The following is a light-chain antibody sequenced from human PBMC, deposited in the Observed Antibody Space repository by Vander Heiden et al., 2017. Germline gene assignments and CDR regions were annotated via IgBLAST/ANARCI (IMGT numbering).Light chain of an antibody. CDR2: WAS. Sequence: DIVMTQSPDSLAVSLGARTTINCKSCQSVLYSSNNKNYLAWHQQKPGQPPKLLIYWASTRASGVPDRFSGSGSETDFTLTINSLQAEDVAVYYCQQYYSTPLTFGGGTKVEIK. CDR3: QQYYSTPLT. V-gene: IGKV4-1*01. J-gene: IGKJ4*01. CDR1: QSVLYSSNNKNY.